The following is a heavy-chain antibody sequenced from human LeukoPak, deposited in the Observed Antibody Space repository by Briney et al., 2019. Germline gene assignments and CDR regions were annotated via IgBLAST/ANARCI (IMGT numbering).Heavy chain of an antibody. CDR3: ARRFGEFPRYYYYYMDV. V-gene: IGHV4-34*01. CDR1: GGSFSGYY. D-gene: IGHD3-10*01. J-gene: IGHJ6*03. CDR2: INHSGST. Sequence: PSETLSLTCAVYGGSFSGYYWSWIRQPPGKGLEWIGEINHSGSTNYNPSLKSRVTISVDTSKNQFSLKLSSVTAADTAVYYCARRFGEFPRYYYYYMDVWGKGTTVTISS.